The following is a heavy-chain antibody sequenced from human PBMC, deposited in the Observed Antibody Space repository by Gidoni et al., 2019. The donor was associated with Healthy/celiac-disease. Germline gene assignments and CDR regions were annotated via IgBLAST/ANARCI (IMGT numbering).Heavy chain of an antibody. J-gene: IGHJ3*02. D-gene: IGHD4-17*01. CDR2: IRWNSGSI. V-gene: IGHV3-9*01. CDR1: GFPFDDYA. CDR3: AKDIRYGGNRGAFDI. Sequence: EVQLVESGGGLVQPGRSLRLSWSAPGFPFDDYARHWVRQAPGEGLEWVSGIRWNSGSIGYADSVKGRFTISRDNAKNSLYLQMNSLRVEDTALYYCAKDIRYGGNRGAFDIWGQGTMVTVSS.